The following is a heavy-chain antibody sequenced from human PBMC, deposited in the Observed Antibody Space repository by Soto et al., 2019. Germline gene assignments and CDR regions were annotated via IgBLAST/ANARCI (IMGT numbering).Heavy chain of an antibody. D-gene: IGHD3-3*02. CDR3: VKDEGIEAMDV. CDR1: GFTFSRNT. Sequence: AGGSLRLSCVTSGFTFSRNTMNWVRRAPGKGLEWVASITSSGSYVYYADSVKGRFSASRDNAKNSLSLQMDSLRPDDTAIYFCVKDEGIEAMDVWGQGTTVTVSS. V-gene: IGHV3-21*01. CDR2: ITSSGSYV. J-gene: IGHJ6*02.